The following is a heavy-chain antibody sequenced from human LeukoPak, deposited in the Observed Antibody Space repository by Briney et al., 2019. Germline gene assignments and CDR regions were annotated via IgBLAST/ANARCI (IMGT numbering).Heavy chain of an antibody. D-gene: IGHD3-10*01. CDR3: AKVTYGSGTYGAFDY. Sequence: GGSLRLSCTASGFTFSNYGMHWVRQAPGKGLEWVAFIRHDGSNKYYADSVKGRFTISRDNSKNTLYLQMNSLRAEDTAVYYCAKVTYGSGTYGAFDYWGQGTLVTVSS. CDR1: GFTFSNYG. J-gene: IGHJ4*02. V-gene: IGHV3-30*02. CDR2: IRHDGSNK.